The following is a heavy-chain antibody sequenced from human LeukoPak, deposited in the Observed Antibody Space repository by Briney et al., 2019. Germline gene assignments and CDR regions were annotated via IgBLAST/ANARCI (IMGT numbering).Heavy chain of an antibody. J-gene: IGHJ4*02. V-gene: IGHV1-69*05. CDR2: IIPIFGTA. CDR1: GGTFSSYA. CDR3: ARDRYDYVWGSYRRPFHFDY. Sequence: GSSVKVSCKASGGTFSSYAISWVRQAPGQGLEWMGRIIPIFGTANYAQKFQGRVTITTDESTSTAYMELSSLRAEDTAVYYCARDRYDYVWGSYRRPFHFDYWSQGTLVTVSS. D-gene: IGHD3-16*02.